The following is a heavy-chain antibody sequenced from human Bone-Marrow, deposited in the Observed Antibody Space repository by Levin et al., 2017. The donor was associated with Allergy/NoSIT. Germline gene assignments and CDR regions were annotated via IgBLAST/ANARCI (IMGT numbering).Heavy chain of an antibody. J-gene: IGHJ6*02. V-gene: IGHV3-23*01. Sequence: PGGSLRLSCAASGFTFSSYAMSWVRQAPGQGLEWVSLISGSGGSTYYADSGKGRFTISRDNSKNTLYLQMNSLRAEDTAVYYCAKDRSVRFLEWPKYYYYGMDVWGQGTTVTVSS. CDR2: ISGSGGST. CDR3: AKDRSVRFLEWPKYYYYGMDV. D-gene: IGHD3-3*01. CDR1: GFTFSSYA.